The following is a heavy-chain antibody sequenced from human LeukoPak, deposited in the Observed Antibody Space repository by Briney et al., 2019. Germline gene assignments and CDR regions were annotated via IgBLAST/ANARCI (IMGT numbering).Heavy chain of an antibody. CDR2: IYSGGST. CDR1: GFTVSSNY. Sequence: GGSLRLSCAASGFTVSSNYMRWVRQAPGKGLEWVSVIYSGGSTYYADSVKGRFTISRDNSKNTLYLQMNSLRAEDTAVYYCARIGKYYDILTGYYNRYYFDYWGQGTLVTVSS. D-gene: IGHD3-9*01. J-gene: IGHJ4*02. CDR3: ARIGKYYDILTGYYNRYYFDY. V-gene: IGHV3-53*01.